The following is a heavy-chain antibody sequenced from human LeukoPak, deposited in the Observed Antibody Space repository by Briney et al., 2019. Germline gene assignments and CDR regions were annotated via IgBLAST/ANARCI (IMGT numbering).Heavy chain of an antibody. D-gene: IGHD2-2*01. CDR3: ARMPRGLDY. CDR1: GFTFSSYW. J-gene: IGHJ4*02. V-gene: IGHV3-7*01. CDR2: IKQDGSEK. Sequence: GSLRLSCAASGFTFSSYWMTWVRQAPGKGLECVASIKQDGSEKYYVDSVKGRFTISRDNSKNSLYLQMNSLRVEDTSIYYCARMPRGLDYWGQGTLVTVSS.